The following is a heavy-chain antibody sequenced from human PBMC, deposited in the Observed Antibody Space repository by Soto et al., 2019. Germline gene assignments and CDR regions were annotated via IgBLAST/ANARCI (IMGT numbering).Heavy chain of an antibody. D-gene: IGHD6-19*01. CDR3: ARGAVAGYYYYGMDV. J-gene: IGHJ6*02. CDR1: GGSISSYY. Sequence: PSETLSLTCTVSGGSISSYYWSWIRQPAGKGLEWIGRIYTSGSTNYNPSLKSRVTMSVDTSKNQFPLKLSSVTAADTAVYYCARGAVAGYYYYGMDVWGQGTTVTVSS. V-gene: IGHV4-4*07. CDR2: IYTSGST.